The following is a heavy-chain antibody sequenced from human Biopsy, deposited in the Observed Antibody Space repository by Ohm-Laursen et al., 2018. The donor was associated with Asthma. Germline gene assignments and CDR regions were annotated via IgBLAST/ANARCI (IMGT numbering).Heavy chain of an antibody. CDR3: ARGPPVDRED. CDR2: IHKNGIG. D-gene: IGHD5-24*01. CDR1: GGSINIGDYY. Sequence: TLSLTWTVSGGSINIGDYYWGWIRQPPGKGLEWVGSIHKNGIGYYKSSLKSRLTISVDTSKNQFSLKVTSVTAADTAVYYCARGPPVDREDWGQGTLVTVSS. V-gene: IGHV4-39*01. J-gene: IGHJ4*02.